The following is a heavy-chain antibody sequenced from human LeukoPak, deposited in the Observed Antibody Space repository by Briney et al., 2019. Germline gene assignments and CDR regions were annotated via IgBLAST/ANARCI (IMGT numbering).Heavy chain of an antibody. CDR3: ASSRITIFGVVMENDAFDI. J-gene: IGHJ3*02. D-gene: IGHD3-3*01. Sequence: PGGSLRLSCAASGFTFSSYWMSWVRQAPGKGLEWVANIKEDGSEKYYVDFVKGRFTISRDNAKNSLYLQMNSLRAEDTAVYYRASSRITIFGVVMENDAFDIWGQGTMVTVSS. CDR2: IKEDGSEK. CDR1: GFTFSSYW. V-gene: IGHV3-7*01.